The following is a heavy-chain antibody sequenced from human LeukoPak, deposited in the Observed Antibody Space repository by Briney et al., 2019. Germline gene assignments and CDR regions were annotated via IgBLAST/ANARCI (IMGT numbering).Heavy chain of an antibody. CDR1: GGSISSYY. CDR2: IYYSGST. Sequence: SETLSLTCTVSGGSISSYYWSWIRQPPGKGLEWIGYIYYSGSTNYNPSLKSRVTISVETSKNQFSLKLSSVTAADTAVYYCARLDSSGDWFDPWGQGTLVTVSS. D-gene: IGHD3-22*01. V-gene: IGHV4-59*01. J-gene: IGHJ5*02. CDR3: ARLDSSGDWFDP.